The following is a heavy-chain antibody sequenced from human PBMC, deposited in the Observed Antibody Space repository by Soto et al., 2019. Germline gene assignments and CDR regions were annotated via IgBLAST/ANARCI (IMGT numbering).Heavy chain of an antibody. D-gene: IGHD2-21*01. J-gene: IGHJ3*02. CDR2: IYPGDSDT. Sequence: EVQLVQSGAEVKKPGESLKISCKGSGYSFTSYWIGWVRQMPGKGLEWMGIIYPGDSDTRYSPSFQGQVTISADKSISTAYLQWSSLKASDTATYYGARGIQQLWPNDPFDIWGQGTMVTASS. V-gene: IGHV5-51*01. CDR3: ARGIQQLWPNDPFDI. CDR1: GYSFTSYW.